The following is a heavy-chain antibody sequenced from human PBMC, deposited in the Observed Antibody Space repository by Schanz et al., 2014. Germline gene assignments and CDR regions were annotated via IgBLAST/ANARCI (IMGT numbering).Heavy chain of an antibody. Sequence: EVQLLESGGGLVRPGGSLRLSCAASGFTFSSYTMNWVRQAPGKGLEWVSAISGSGGSTVYADSVKGRFTISRDNSNNTVFLQMNSLRAEDTAVYYCEKDCVIGVARGASISHDDIDIWGHGTKVTVSS. CDR1: GFTFSSYT. CDR3: EKDCVIGVARGASISHDDIDI. V-gene: IGHV3-23*01. CDR2: ISGSGGST. D-gene: IGHD3-10*01. J-gene: IGHJ3*02.